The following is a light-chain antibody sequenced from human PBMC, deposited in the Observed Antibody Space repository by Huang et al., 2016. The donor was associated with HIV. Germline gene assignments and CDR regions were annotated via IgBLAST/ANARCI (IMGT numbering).Light chain of an antibody. Sequence: AIQMTQSPSSLSASVGDRVTITCRASQGIRNDLGWYQQKPGKAPKLLIYAASSLQSGVPSRFSGSGSGTDFTLTISSLQPDDFATYYCLQDYNYTFTFGPGTKVDIK. CDR3: LQDYNYTFT. V-gene: IGKV1-6*01. CDR2: AAS. J-gene: IGKJ3*01. CDR1: QGIRND.